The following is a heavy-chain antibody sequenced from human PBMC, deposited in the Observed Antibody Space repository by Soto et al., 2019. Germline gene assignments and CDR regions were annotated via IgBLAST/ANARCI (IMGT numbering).Heavy chain of an antibody. D-gene: IGHD6-13*01. V-gene: IGHV4-31*03. CDR1: GGSVSSGGYY. Sequence: SETLSLTCTVSGGSVSSGGYYWSWIRQHPGKGLEWIGYIYYIGSTFYNPSLKSRVAMSLDTSKNQFSLNLSSVTAADTAVYYCAREAGDSSSWFLDYWGQGTLVTVSS. J-gene: IGHJ4*02. CDR2: IYYIGST. CDR3: AREAGDSSSWFLDY.